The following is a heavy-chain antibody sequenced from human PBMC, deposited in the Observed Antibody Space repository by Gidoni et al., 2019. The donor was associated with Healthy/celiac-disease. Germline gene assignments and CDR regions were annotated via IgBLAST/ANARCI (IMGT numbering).Heavy chain of an antibody. D-gene: IGHD1-7*01. J-gene: IGHJ2*01. CDR1: GFTFSSYE. V-gene: IGHV3-48*03. CDR3: ARLELLGVGVRYFDL. Sequence: EVQLVESGGGLVQPGGSLRLSCAASGFTFSSYEMNWVRQAPGKGLEWVSYISSSGSTIYYADSVKGRFTISRDNAKNSLYLQMNSLRAEDTAVYYCARLELLGVGVRYFDLWGRGTLVTVSS. CDR2: ISSSGSTI.